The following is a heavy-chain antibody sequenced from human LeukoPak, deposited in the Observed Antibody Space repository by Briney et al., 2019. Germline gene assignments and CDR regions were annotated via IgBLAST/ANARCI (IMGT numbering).Heavy chain of an antibody. CDR3: VREARGYHYTYFDY. J-gene: IGHJ4*02. CDR1: GFTLGSHD. Sequence: GGSLRLSCTASGFTLGSHDMHWVRQIPGQGLEWVAAVSSGFHAFFADSVQGRFTVTREDARNSLYLQMNSLRAGDTAVYYCVREARGYHYTYFDYWGQGTLVTVSS. CDR2: VSSGFHA. D-gene: IGHD5-18*01. V-gene: IGHV3-13*01.